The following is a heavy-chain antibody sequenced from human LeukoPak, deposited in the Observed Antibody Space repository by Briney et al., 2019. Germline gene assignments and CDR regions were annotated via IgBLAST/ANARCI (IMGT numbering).Heavy chain of an antibody. V-gene: IGHV1-46*01. D-gene: IGHD6-13*01. J-gene: IGHJ4*02. Sequence: ASVKVSCKASGYTFTSYYIHWVRQAPGQELEWMGIINPSGGSTSYAQKFQGRVTMTRDMSTSTVYMELSSLRSEDTAVYYCARDAGLYSSSWYYFDYWGQGTLVTVSS. CDR3: ARDAGLYSSSWYYFDY. CDR1: GYTFTSYY. CDR2: INPSGGST.